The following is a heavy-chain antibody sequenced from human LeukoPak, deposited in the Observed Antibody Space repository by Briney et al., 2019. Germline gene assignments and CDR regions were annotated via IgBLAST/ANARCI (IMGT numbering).Heavy chain of an antibody. Sequence: GGSLRLSCAASGFTFSSYSMNWVRQAPGKGLEWVSSISSSSSYIYYADSVKGRFTISRDNAKNSLYLQMNSLRAEGTAVYYCARFVQGRTTPFIYWGQGTLVTVSS. D-gene: IGHD1-1*01. CDR2: ISSSSSYI. J-gene: IGHJ4*02. CDR3: ARFVQGRTTPFIY. CDR1: GFTFSSYS. V-gene: IGHV3-21*01.